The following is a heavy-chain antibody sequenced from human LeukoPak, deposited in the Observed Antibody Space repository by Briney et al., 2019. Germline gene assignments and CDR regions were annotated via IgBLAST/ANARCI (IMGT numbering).Heavy chain of an antibody. J-gene: IGHJ4*02. CDR2: IRSKTDGGTT. CDR3: TTVDCRGGICYNGHY. V-gene: IGHV3-15*01. Sequence: GGSLRLSCAASGFTFSNAWISWVRQAPGKGLEWVGSIRSKTDGGTTEYAAPVKGRFTISRDDSKNTLYLQMNSLKTEDTAVYYCTTVDCRGGICYNGHYWGQGTLVTVSS. CDR1: GFTFSNAW. D-gene: IGHD2-15*01.